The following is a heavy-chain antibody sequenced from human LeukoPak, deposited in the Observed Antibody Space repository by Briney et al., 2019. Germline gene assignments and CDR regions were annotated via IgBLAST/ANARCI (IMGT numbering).Heavy chain of an antibody. CDR3: ARGFTAAGSPFDY. CDR2: IYYSGNT. V-gene: IGHV4-39*07. CDR1: GGSIISSSYY. J-gene: IGHJ4*02. D-gene: IGHD6-13*01. Sequence: SETLSLTCTVSGGSIISSSYYWGWIRQPPGKGLEWIGSIYYSGNTDYNPSLKSRVTISVETSKNQFSLKLSSVTAADTAVYYCARGFTAAGSPFDYWGQGTLVTVSS.